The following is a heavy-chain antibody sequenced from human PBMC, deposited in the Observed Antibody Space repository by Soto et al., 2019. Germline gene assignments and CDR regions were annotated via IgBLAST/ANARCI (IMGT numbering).Heavy chain of an antibody. CDR3: ARARDYDFWSGYPPPLDY. J-gene: IGHJ4*02. D-gene: IGHD3-3*01. CDR1: GGSISSYY. V-gene: IGHV4-59*01. CDR2: IYYSGST. Sequence: SETLCLTCTVSGGSISSYYWSGIRQPPGKGLEWIGYIYYSGSTNYNPSLKSRVTISVDTSKNQFSLKLSSVTAADTAVYYCARARDYDFWSGYPPPLDYWGQGTLVTVSS.